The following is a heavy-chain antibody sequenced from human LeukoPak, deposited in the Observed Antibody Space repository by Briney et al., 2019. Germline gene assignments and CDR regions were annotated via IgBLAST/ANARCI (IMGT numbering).Heavy chain of an antibody. D-gene: IGHD6-13*01. J-gene: IGHJ6*03. Sequence: GGSLRLSCAASGFTFSTYWMSWVRQAPGKGLEWVANIKQDGSEKYYVDSVKGRFTISRDNAKNSLYPQMNSLRAEDTAVYYCAREVPDSSSWEYYYYYYYMDVWGKGTTVTVSS. CDR2: IKQDGSEK. CDR1: GFTFSTYW. V-gene: IGHV3-7*01. CDR3: AREVPDSSSWEYYYYYYYMDV.